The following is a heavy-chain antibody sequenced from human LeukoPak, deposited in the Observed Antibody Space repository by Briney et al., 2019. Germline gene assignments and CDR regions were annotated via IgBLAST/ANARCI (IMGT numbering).Heavy chain of an antibody. CDR3: AKRASFAYYYYYMDV. CDR2: IRYDGSNK. CDR1: GFTFSSYG. Sequence: PGGSLRLSCAASGFTFSSYGMHWVRQAPGKGLEWVAFIRYDGSNKYYADSVKGRFTISRDNSKNTLYLQMNSLRAEDTAVYYCAKRASFAYYYYYMDVWGRGTTVTISS. J-gene: IGHJ6*03. V-gene: IGHV3-30*02. D-gene: IGHD3-3*01.